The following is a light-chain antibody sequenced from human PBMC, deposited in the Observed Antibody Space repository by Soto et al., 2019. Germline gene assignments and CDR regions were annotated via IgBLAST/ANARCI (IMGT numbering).Light chain of an antibody. CDR2: SNN. CDR1: SSNIGSNT. Sequence: QSVLTQPPSASGTPGQRVTISCSGSSSNIGSNTVNWYQQLPGTAPKLLIHSNNQRPSGVPDRFSGSKSGTSASLAISGLQSKDEADYYCAAWDDSLTGPVVFGGGTKLTVL. CDR3: AAWDDSLTGPVV. J-gene: IGLJ2*01. V-gene: IGLV1-44*01.